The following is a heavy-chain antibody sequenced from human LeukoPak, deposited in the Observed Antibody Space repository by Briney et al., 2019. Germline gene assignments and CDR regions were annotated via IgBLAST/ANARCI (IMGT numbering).Heavy chain of an antibody. Sequence: GGSLRLSCAASGFTFSSYGMHWVRQAPGKGLEWVAVISYDGSNKYYADSVKGRFTISRDNSKNTLYLQMNSLRAEDTAVYYCAGGYSRRYSRRAFDIWGQGTMVTVSS. D-gene: IGHD6-13*01. CDR1: GFTFSSYG. CDR2: ISYDGSNK. V-gene: IGHV3-30*03. CDR3: AGGYSRRYSRRAFDI. J-gene: IGHJ3*02.